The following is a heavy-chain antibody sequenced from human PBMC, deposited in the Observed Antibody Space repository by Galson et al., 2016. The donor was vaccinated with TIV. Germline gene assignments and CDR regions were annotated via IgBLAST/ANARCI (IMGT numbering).Heavy chain of an antibody. CDR1: GATFSRYA. D-gene: IGHD3-10*01. J-gene: IGHJ4*02. CDR2: TIPIFDTT. V-gene: IGHV1-69*06. Sequence: SGATFSRYAFNWVRQAPGQGLEWMGRTIPIFDTTNYAQNFQGRVTIIADKSTNTVYMEVSRLRSDDTAVYYCARDSVSFGSGSYYPSSFDYWGQGTLVTVSS. CDR3: ARDSVSFGSGSYYPSSFDY.